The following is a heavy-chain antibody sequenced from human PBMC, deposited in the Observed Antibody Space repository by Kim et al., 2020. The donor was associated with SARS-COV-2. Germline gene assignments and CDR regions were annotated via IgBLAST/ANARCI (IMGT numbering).Heavy chain of an antibody. Sequence: SQTLSLTCVISGDSVSSNSAAWNWIRQSPSRGLEWLGRTYYRSKWYNNYAISVKSRLTINSDTSKNQFSLQLNSVTPEDTAVYYCIRGVGYNGSYYGLFDYWGQGALVTVSS. CDR2: TYYRSKWYN. CDR1: GDSVSSNSAA. CDR3: IRGVGYNGSYYGLFDY. J-gene: IGHJ4*02. V-gene: IGHV6-1*01. D-gene: IGHD1-26*01.